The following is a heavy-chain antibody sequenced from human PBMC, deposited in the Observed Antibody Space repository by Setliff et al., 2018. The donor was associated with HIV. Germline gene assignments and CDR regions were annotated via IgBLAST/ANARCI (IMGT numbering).Heavy chain of an antibody. CDR3: ARETWELLGKVFDY. D-gene: IGHD1-26*01. CDR1: GFSISSRYY. CDR2: IYHTGSS. J-gene: IGHJ4*02. Sequence: SETLSLTCDVSGFSISSRYYWGWIRQSPGKGLEWIGNIYHTGSSYYNPSLNDRATISLDTSKNQFSLKLSSVTAADTAVYYCARETWELLGKVFDYWGQGTQVTVSS. V-gene: IGHV4-38-2*02.